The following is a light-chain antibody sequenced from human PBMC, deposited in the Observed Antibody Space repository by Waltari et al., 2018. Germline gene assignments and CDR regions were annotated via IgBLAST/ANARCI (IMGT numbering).Light chain of an antibody. J-gene: IGKJ4*01. Sequence: EVLLTQSPGTLSLSPGERATLSCRASQSVNTNYLAWYQKKHGQAPRPLIYGASSGATGSPDRFSGSGSVTDFSLTISRVEPEDFAVYYCQHYGASPLTFGGGTTVEIK. CDR1: QSVNTNY. CDR2: GAS. CDR3: QHYGASPLT. V-gene: IGKV3-20*01.